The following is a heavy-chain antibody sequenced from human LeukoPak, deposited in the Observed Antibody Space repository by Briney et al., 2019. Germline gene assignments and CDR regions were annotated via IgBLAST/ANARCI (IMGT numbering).Heavy chain of an antibody. D-gene: IGHD2-21*02. Sequence: SVKVSCKASGGTSSSYAISWVRQAPGQGLEWMGRIIPILGIANYAQKFQGRVTITADKSTSTAYMELSSLRSEDTAVYHCARDPIAYCGGDCTTDAFDIWGQGTMVTVSS. CDR2: IIPILGIA. J-gene: IGHJ3*02. CDR3: ARDPIAYCGGDCTTDAFDI. V-gene: IGHV1-69*04. CDR1: GGTSSSYA.